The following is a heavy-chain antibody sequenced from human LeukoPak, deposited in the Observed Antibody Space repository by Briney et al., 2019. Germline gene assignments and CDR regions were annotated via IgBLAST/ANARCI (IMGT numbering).Heavy chain of an antibody. CDR3: ARGPVSSSGFFDY. D-gene: IGHD3-22*01. V-gene: IGHV3-11*01. Sequence: TGGSLRLSCAASGFTFSDYHMSWIRQASGKGLEWVSYVSSSGGTISYADSVKGRFSISRDNAKKPLYLQMNSLRAEDTAVYYCARGPVSSSGFFDYWGQGTLVTVSS. CDR1: GFTFSDYH. J-gene: IGHJ4*02. CDR2: VSSSGGTI.